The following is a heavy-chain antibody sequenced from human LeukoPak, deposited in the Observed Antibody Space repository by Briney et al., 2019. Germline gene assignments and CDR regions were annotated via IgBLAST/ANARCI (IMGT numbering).Heavy chain of an antibody. CDR3: AKVKHVTFGSIGNSDS. Sequence: GGSLRLSCAASGFTFSSYAMSWVRQAPGKGLEWVSGIGGGGGDTYYADSVKGRFTISRDNARNTLYLQMDSLRAEDTAIYYCAKVKHVTFGSIGNSDSWGQGTLVIVSS. V-gene: IGHV3-23*01. CDR2: IGGGGGDT. CDR1: GFTFSSYA. D-gene: IGHD3-10*01. J-gene: IGHJ4*02.